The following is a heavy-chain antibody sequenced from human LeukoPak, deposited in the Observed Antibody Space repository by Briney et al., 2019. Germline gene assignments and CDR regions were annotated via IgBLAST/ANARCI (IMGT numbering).Heavy chain of an antibody. CDR2: IYYSGST. J-gene: IGHJ4*02. CDR3: ARHRIYDFWSGYLFDY. D-gene: IGHD3-3*01. V-gene: IGHV4-39*01. CDR1: GGSISSSSYY. Sequence: SETLSLTCTVSGGSISSSSYYCGWISHPPGKWLEWSGSIYYSGSTYYNPSLNRPVTIYVDPSKSQFSLKLSSVTAAHTAVYYCARHRIYDFWSGYLFDYWGQGTLVTVSS.